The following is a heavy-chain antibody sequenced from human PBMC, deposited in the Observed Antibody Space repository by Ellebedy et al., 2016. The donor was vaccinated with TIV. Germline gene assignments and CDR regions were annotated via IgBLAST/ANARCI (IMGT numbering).Heavy chain of an antibody. J-gene: IGHJ4*02. D-gene: IGHD3-22*01. CDR1: GFTFSSHA. CDR3: VKLDSSGFYYGRLDY. CDR2: ISAGGDST. Sequence: GGSLRLSCAASGFTFSSHAMSWVRQTPGKGLEWVSGISAGGDSTYYVDSVKGRFTISRDKSKKTLYLQMNSLRAEDTAVYYCVKLDSSGFYYGRLDYWGQGTLVTVSS. V-gene: IGHV3-23*01.